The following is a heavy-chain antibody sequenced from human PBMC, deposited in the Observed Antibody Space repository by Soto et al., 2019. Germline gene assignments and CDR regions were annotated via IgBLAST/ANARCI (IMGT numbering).Heavy chain of an antibody. CDR2: IYYSGST. Sequence: SETLSLTCSVSGGSASSGTYYWSWIRQPPGKGLEWIGNIYYSGSTNYNPSLKSRVTLSIDTSKNLFSLKLTSVTAADTAVYYCARDRYDILTGYAFDIWGQGTMVTVSS. J-gene: IGHJ3*02. V-gene: IGHV4-61*01. CDR3: ARDRYDILTGYAFDI. D-gene: IGHD3-9*01. CDR1: GGSASSGTYY.